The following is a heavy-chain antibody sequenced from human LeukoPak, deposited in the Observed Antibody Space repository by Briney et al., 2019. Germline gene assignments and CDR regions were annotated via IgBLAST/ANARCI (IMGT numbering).Heavy chain of an antibody. V-gene: IGHV4-34*01. CDR3: ARRGIAVAGII. CDR1: GGSFSGYY. J-gene: IGHJ3*02. CDR2: INHSGST. D-gene: IGHD6-19*01. Sequence: PSETLSLTCAVYGGSFSGYYWSWIRQPPGKGLEGIGEINHSGSTNYNPSLKSRVTISVDTSKNQFSLKLSSVTAADTAVYYCARRGIAVAGIIWGQGTMVTVSS.